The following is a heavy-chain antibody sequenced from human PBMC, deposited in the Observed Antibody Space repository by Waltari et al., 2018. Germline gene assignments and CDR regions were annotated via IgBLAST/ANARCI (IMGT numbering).Heavy chain of an antibody. J-gene: IGHJ2*01. CDR1: GGSFSGFS. CDR3: ARGRVVGGSWQAWLFDL. D-gene: IGHD1-26*01. Sequence: EQLQQWGAGLLRPSETLSLNCAVYGGSFSGFSWNWVRQPPGKGLQWIGNINQSGRTNYNPSLDSRVTMSVDTSKKHFSLNLTSLTAADTGLYFCARGRVVGGSWQAWLFDLWGPGTGVVVSS. CDR2: INQSGRT. V-gene: IGHV4-34*02.